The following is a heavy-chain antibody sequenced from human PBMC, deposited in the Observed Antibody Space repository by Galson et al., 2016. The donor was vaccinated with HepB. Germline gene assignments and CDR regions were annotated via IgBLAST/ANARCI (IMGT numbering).Heavy chain of an antibody. CDR1: GFSFNIFS. D-gene: IGHD2-15*01. V-gene: IGHV3-48*01. CDR2: SDTTSTTT. J-gene: IGHJ3*01. CDR3: ARDRGYCTGGNCYRFFDF. Sequence: SLRLSCAASGFSFNIFSVSWVRQAPGKGLEWISYSDTTSTTTYYAESVRGRFTISRDNAKRLAHLRLNSLRVDDTAVYYCARDRGYCTGGNCYRFFDFWGQGIMVTVSS.